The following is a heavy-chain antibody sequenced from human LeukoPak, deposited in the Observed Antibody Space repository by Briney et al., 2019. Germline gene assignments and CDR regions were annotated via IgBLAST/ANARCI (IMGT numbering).Heavy chain of an antibody. CDR3: ARVDSNYLYYFDY. Sequence: GGSLRLSCAASGFTFSSYAMSWVRQAPGKGLEWVSVIYSGGSTYYADSVKGRFTISRDNSKNTLYLQMNSLRAEDTAVYYCARVDSNYLYYFDYWGQGTLVTVSS. CDR2: IYSGGST. V-gene: IGHV3-53*01. D-gene: IGHD4-11*01. CDR1: GFTFSSYA. J-gene: IGHJ4*02.